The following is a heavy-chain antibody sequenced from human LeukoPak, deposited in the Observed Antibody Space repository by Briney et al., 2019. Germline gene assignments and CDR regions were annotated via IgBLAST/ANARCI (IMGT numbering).Heavy chain of an antibody. CDR2: FDREDRET. J-gene: IGHJ6*03. D-gene: IGHD4/OR15-4a*01. CDR1: GYSLTDLS. Sequence: ASVKVSCKVAGYSLTDLSIHWVRQAPGRGLEWMGGFDREDRETIYAQKFQGRVTMTEDTSTDTAYMELSSVRSEDTAVYFCATCLVLPLRYMDVWGKGTAVTVSS. CDR3: ATCLVLPLRYMDV. V-gene: IGHV1-24*01.